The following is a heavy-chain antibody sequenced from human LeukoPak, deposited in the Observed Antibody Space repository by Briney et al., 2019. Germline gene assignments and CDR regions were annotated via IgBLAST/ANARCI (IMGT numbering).Heavy chain of an antibody. CDR2: ISGSGGST. CDR1: GFTVSSNY. V-gene: IGHV3-23*01. Sequence: GGSLRLSCAASGFTVSSNYVSWVRQAPGKGLEWVPGISGSGGSTYYADSVKGRFTISRDNSKNTMFLQMNSLRAEDSALYYCCQRVTSNDFWGQGTLVTVSS. CDR3: CQRVTSNDF. D-gene: IGHD2-2*01. J-gene: IGHJ4*02.